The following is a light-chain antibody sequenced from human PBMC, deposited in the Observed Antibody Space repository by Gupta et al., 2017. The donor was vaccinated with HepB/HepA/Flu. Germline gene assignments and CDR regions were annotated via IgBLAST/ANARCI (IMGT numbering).Light chain of an antibody. CDR3: GTCDGTCGERNGVL. CDR1: DSNIGHNY. CDR2: VDT. V-gene: IGLV1-51*02. J-gene: IGLJ2*01. Sequence: QSPFTPPPSLSAAPVLTVTIYCSGSDSNIGHNYVSWYQQFPRRNPKVIIEVDTNRAEGVPDRFSGAKFGSAANLMTTGTQTGDEAEYDGGTCDGTCGERNGVLFGGGTKVTVL.